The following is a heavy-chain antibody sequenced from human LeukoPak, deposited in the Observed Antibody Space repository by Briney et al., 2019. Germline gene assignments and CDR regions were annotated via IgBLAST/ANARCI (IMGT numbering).Heavy chain of an antibody. D-gene: IGHD1-26*01. Sequence: GGSLRLSCAASGFTVSSNYMSWVRQAPGKGLEWVSVIYSGGSTYYADSVKGRFTISRDNSKNRLYLEMNSLRAEDTAVYYCAKDGQVGAIGYFDYRGQGTLVTVSS. CDR3: AKDGQVGAIGYFDY. J-gene: IGHJ4*02. CDR2: IYSGGST. CDR1: GFTVSSNY. V-gene: IGHV3-66*01.